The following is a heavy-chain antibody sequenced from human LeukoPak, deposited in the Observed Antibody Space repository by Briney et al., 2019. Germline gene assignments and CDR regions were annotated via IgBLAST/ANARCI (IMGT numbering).Heavy chain of an antibody. Sequence: SETLSLTCTVSGGSIRSHYWTWIRQSPGKGLEWIGYVYHTGSTNYNPSLRSRVLISVDPSKNQFSLKLTSVTAADTAVYYCARISPDRYYCDSSGYYFDYWGQGTLVTVSS. V-gene: IGHV4-4*09. CDR1: GGSIRSHY. CDR2: VYHTGST. D-gene: IGHD3-22*01. J-gene: IGHJ4*02. CDR3: ARISPDRYYCDSSGYYFDY.